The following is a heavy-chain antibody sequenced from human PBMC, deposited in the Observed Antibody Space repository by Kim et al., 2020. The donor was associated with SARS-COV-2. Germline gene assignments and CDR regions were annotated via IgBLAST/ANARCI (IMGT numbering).Heavy chain of an antibody. J-gene: IGHJ4*02. CDR3: ARGWVERWLQLGYYFDY. CDR1: GGSISSSSYY. Sequence: SETLSLTCTVSGGSISSSSYYWGWIRQPPGKGLEWIGSIYYSGSTYYNPSLKSRVTISVDTSKNQFSLKLSSVTAADTAVYYCARGWVERWLQLGYYFDYWGQGTLVTVSS. V-gene: IGHV4-39*07. CDR2: IYYSGST. D-gene: IGHD5-12*01.